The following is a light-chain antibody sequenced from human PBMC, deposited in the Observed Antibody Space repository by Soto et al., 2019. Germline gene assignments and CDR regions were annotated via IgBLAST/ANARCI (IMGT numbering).Light chain of an antibody. CDR2: GAS. V-gene: IGKV3-15*01. CDR1: QSVSSN. CDR3: QQSYSTPSIT. Sequence: DIVMTQSTATLSVSPGERATRSCRASQSVSSNLAWYQQKPGQAPRLLIYGASTWATGIPARFSGSGSGTEFTLTISSLQSEDFATYYCQQSYSTPSITFGQGTLLEIK. J-gene: IGKJ5*01.